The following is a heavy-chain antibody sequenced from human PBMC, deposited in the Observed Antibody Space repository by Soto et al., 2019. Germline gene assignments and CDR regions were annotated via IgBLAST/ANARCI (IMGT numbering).Heavy chain of an antibody. Sequence: EVQLVESGGGLVQPGGSLRLSCAASGFTFSSYWMSWVRQAPGKGLEWVANIKEDGSEKFYVDSVKGRFTISRDNAKNSLYLQMNSLRAEDTAVYYCARDRKVRGLISRYYMDVWGKGTTVTVSS. D-gene: IGHD3-10*01. CDR3: ARDRKVRGLISRYYMDV. V-gene: IGHV3-7*01. CDR2: IKEDGSEK. CDR1: GFTFSSYW. J-gene: IGHJ6*03.